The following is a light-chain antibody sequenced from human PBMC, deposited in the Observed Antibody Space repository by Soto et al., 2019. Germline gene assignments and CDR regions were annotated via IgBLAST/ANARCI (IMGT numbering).Light chain of an antibody. CDR2: GAS. CDR1: QSVNFN. CDR3: QQRSSWIT. V-gene: IGKV3-15*01. J-gene: IGKJ5*01. Sequence: EIVMTQSPATLSVSPGERATLSCRASQSVNFNLAWYQQKPGQAPRLLIYGASTRATGIPARFSGSGSATDFTLTISSLEPEDFAVYYCQQRSSWITFGQGTRLEIK.